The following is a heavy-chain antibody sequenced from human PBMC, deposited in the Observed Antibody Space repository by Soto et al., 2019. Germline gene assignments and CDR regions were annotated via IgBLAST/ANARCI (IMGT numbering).Heavy chain of an antibody. V-gene: IGHV6-1*01. Sequence: PSQTLSLTCAISGDSVSSNSAAWNWIRQSPSRGLGWLGRTFYRSKWYDDYAVSVKSRITINPDTSKNQFSLQLNSVTPEDTAVYYCARAYDTSGNYIQYFDYWGQGTLVTVSS. J-gene: IGHJ4*02. CDR3: ARAYDTSGNYIQYFDY. D-gene: IGHD3-22*01. CDR2: TFYRSKWYD. CDR1: GDSVSSNSAA.